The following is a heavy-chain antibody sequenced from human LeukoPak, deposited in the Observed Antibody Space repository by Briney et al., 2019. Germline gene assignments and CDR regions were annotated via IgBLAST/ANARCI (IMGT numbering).Heavy chain of an antibody. V-gene: IGHV3-48*04. CDR1: GFTFSSYG. CDR3: AELGITMIGGV. CDR2: ISSSGSTI. J-gene: IGHJ6*04. D-gene: IGHD3-10*02. Sequence: GGSLRLSCVASGFTFSSYGMSWVRQAPGEGLEWVSYISSSGSTIYYADSVKGRFTISRDNAKNSLYLQMNSLRAEDTAVYYCAELGITMIGGVWGKGTTVTISS.